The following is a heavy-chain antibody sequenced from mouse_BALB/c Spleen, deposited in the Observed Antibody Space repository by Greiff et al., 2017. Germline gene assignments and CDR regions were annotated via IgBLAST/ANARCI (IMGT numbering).Heavy chain of an antibody. D-gene: IGHD2-3*01. V-gene: IGHV14-3*02. CDR1: GFNIKDTY. CDR2: IDPANGNT. CDR3: ARGRYYDGSPFDY. J-gene: IGHJ2*01. Sequence: VQLQQSGAELVKPGASVKLSCTASGFNIKDTYMHWVKQRPEQGLEWIGRIDPANGNTKYDPKFQGKATITADTSSNTAYLQLSSLTSEDTAVYYCARGRYYDGSPFDYWGQGTTLTVSS.